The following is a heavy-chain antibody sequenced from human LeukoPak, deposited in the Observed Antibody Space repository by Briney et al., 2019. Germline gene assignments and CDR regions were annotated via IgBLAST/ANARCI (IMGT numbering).Heavy chain of an antibody. D-gene: IGHD3-3*01. J-gene: IGHJ4*02. V-gene: IGHV3-21*06. CDR3: ATGLAHGVVDFAG. CDR2: INDDSRVI. CDR1: GFTFSSCS. Sequence: GGSLRLSCAASGFTFSSCSMDWVRQAPGKGLEWVSAINDDSRVIYYVDSVKGRFTISRDNAKNTLNLQMNSLRAEDTAVYYSATGLAHGVVDFAGWGQGTPVTVS.